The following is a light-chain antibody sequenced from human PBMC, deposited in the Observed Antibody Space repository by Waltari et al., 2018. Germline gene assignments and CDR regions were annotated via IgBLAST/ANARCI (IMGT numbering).Light chain of an antibody. V-gene: IGLV3-1*01. CDR1: TLWDIN. CDR3: QAWDNWTVV. Sequence: SYDLTQPPSVSVSPGQTAYTPCSGNTLWDINVSWYQQRPGQSPVLVIFQDIERPSGIPERFSGSHSANTATLVISGTQDLDEADYYCQAWDNWTVVFGGGTKLTVL. CDR2: QDI. J-gene: IGLJ2*01.